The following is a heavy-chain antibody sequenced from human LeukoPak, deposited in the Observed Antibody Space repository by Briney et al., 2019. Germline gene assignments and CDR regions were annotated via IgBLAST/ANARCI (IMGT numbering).Heavy chain of an antibody. CDR2: IYTSGST. CDR1: GGSISSGSYH. V-gene: IGHV4-61*02. D-gene: IGHD3-22*01. Sequence: SETLSLTCTVSGGSISSGSYHWSWIRQPAGKGLEWIGRIYTSGSTNYNPSLKSRVTISVDTSKNQFSLKLSSVTAADTAVYYCAITTYYYDSSGYYGFDYWGQGTLVTVSS. CDR3: AITTYYYDSSGYYGFDY. J-gene: IGHJ4*02.